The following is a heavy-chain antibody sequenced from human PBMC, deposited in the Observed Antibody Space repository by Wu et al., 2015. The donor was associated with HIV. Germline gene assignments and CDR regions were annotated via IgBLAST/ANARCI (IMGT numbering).Heavy chain of an antibody. J-gene: IGHJ6*01. D-gene: IGHD4-17*01. V-gene: IGHV1-69*12. CDR3: ARSAFYGDQDYHYSDVMDV. Sequence: QVQLVQSGAEVKKPGPSVKVSCKASGGTFRNYGFSWVRQAPGQGLEWMGGIIPVFGTAIYAQNFQGRVTFTGDESTSTAYMELSSLRSEDTAIYYCARSAFYGDQDYHYSDVMDVWGQGTTVIVSS. CDR1: GGTFRNYG. CDR2: IIPVFGTA.